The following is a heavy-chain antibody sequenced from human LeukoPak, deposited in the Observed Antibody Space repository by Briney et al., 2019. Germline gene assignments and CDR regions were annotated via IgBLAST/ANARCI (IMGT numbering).Heavy chain of an antibody. Sequence: SETLSLTCTVSGGYISSSNNYWGWIRQPPGKGLEWIASIYYSGSTYYNPSLKSRVTISVDTSKNQFSLKLNSVTAADTAVYYCARDLGTEYQLLDSNWFDPWGLGTLVTVSS. CDR3: ARDLGTEYQLLDSNWFDP. CDR1: GGYISSSNNY. D-gene: IGHD2-2*01. V-gene: IGHV4-39*07. CDR2: IYYSGST. J-gene: IGHJ5*02.